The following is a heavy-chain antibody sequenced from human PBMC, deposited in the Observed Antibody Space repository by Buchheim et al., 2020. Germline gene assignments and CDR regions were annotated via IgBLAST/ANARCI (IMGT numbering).Heavy chain of an antibody. CDR3: AKDNSLSSSWPYYYYGTDV. CDR1: GFTFSSYA. CDR2: ISGSGGST. J-gene: IGHJ6*02. V-gene: IGHV3-23*01. D-gene: IGHD6-13*01. Sequence: EVQLLESGGGLVQPGGSLRLSCAASGFTFSSYAMSWVRQAPGKGLEWVSAISGSGGSTYYADSVKGRFPISRDNSKNTMYLQMNSLRAEDTAVYYCAKDNSLSSSWPYYYYGTDVWGQGTT.